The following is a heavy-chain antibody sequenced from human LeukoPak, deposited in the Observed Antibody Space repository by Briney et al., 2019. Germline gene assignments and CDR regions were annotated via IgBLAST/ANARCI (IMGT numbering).Heavy chain of an antibody. D-gene: IGHD1-14*01. CDR1: GFTFDNYR. Sequence: PGGSLRLSCAASGFTFDNYRMHWVRQAPGKGLEWVALIHFDGSKKYSADSVKGRFTISRDNSENTLYLQMNSLRTEDTAVYYCAKDDNGPQDYWGQGILVTVSS. J-gene: IGHJ4*02. V-gene: IGHV3-30*02. CDR2: IHFDGSKK. CDR3: AKDDNGPQDY.